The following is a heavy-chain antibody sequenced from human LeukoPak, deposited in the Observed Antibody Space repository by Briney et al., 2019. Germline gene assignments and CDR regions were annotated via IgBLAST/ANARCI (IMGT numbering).Heavy chain of an antibody. V-gene: IGHV1-2*02. Sequence: ASVKVSCKASGYTFTGYYIHWVRQAPGQGLEWMGWINPSSGGTNYAQKFQGRVTMTKDTSISTAYMELSRLISDDRAVYYCARDVGEYCSSTNCYASHSWGEGTLVTVSS. D-gene: IGHD2-2*01. J-gene: IGHJ4*02. CDR3: ARDVGEYCSSTNCYASHS. CDR2: INPSSGGT. CDR1: GYTFTGYY.